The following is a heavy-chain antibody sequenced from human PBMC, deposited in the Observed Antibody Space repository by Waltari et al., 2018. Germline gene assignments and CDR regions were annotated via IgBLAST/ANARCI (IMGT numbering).Heavy chain of an antibody. V-gene: IGHV4-38-2*02. CDR3: ARIDVIVVPTATIHIWFDP. CDR2: FYHNVNT. J-gene: IGHJ5*02. Sequence: QVQLQESGPGLVKPSETLSLTCTVSDYTISSGYYWGWLRQPPGKGLQWIGSFYHNVNTYYSPVLKSRVNISTDTAKNQFSLKRTSGTAAYTAVYYCARIDVIVVPTATIHIWFDPWGQGTLVIVS. D-gene: IGHD2-21*02. CDR1: DYTISSGYY.